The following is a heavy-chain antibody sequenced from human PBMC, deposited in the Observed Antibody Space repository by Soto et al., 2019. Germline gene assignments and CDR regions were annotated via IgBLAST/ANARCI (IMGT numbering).Heavy chain of an antibody. CDR3: AAGLGYCSSTRCSLQYYYYYGMDV. J-gene: IGHJ6*02. CDR1: GFTFTSSA. CDR2: IVVGSGNT. V-gene: IGHV1-58*01. D-gene: IGHD2-2*01. Sequence: SVKVSCKASGFTFTSSAVRWVRQARGQRLEWIGWIVVGSGNTNYAQKFQERVTITRDMSTSTAYMELSSLRSEDTAVYYCAAGLGYCSSTRCSLQYYYYYGMDVWGQGTTVTVSS.